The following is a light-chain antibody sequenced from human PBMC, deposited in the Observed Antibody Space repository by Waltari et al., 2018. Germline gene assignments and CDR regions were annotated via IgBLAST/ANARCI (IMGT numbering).Light chain of an antibody. Sequence: EIVLPQSPGTLSLSPGERATLSRRASQTVRTTYLAWYQQKPGQAPTLLIYGASSRATGIPDRFSGSGSGTDFSLTISSLEPEDFAVYYCQQYDISPLTFGGGTKVEIK. J-gene: IGKJ4*01. V-gene: IGKV3-20*01. CDR1: QTVRTTY. CDR2: GAS. CDR3: QQYDISPLT.